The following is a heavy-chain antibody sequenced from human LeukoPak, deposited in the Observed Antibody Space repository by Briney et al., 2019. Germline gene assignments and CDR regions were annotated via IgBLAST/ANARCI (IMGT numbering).Heavy chain of an antibody. J-gene: IGHJ4*02. CDR3: ARVGRLLWFGELFG. Sequence: ASVKVSCKASGYNFIGYYIQWVRQAPGQGLEWMGWINPKSGGTSYAQEFQGRVTMTRDTSISTVYMEMSRLRSDDTAVYYCARVGRLLWFGELFGWGQGTLVTVSS. CDR2: INPKSGGT. D-gene: IGHD3-10*01. CDR1: GYNFIGYY. V-gene: IGHV1-2*02.